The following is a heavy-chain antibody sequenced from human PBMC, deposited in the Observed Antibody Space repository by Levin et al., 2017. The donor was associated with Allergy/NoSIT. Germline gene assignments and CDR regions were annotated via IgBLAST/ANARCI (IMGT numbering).Heavy chain of an antibody. Sequence: GGSLRLSCAASGFTVSSNYMSWVRQAPGKGLEWVSVIYSGGSTYYADSVKGRFTISRDNSKNTLYLQMNSLRAEDTAVYYCARGSNLDYYGMDVWGQGTTVTVSS. CDR1: GFTVSSNY. D-gene: IGHD1-26*01. V-gene: IGHV3-53*01. CDR2: IYSGGST. J-gene: IGHJ6*02. CDR3: ARGSNLDYYGMDV.